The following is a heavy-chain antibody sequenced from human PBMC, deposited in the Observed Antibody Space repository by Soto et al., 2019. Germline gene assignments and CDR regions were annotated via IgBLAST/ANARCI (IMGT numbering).Heavy chain of an antibody. CDR2: IIPIFGTA. J-gene: IGHJ4*02. D-gene: IGHD1-26*01. V-gene: IGHV1-69*13. CDR1: GGTFSSYA. Sequence: SVKVSCKASGGTFSSYAISWVRQAPGQGLEWMGGIIPIFGTANYAQKFQGRVAITADESTSTAYMELSSLRSEDTAVYYCARVADPVGATSDFDYWGQGTLVTVSS. CDR3: ARVADPVGATSDFDY.